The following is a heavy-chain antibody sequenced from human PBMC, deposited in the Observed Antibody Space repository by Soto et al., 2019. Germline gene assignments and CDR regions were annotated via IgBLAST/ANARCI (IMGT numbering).Heavy chain of an antibody. J-gene: IGHJ4*02. Sequence: SVKVSCKASGGTFSSYAISWVRQAPGQGLEWMGGFIPLFGTAKNAQKFQGRVTITADKSTSTGYMELSSLRSEDTAVYYCATGRSSSWPPFFHYSGQGTMVTVYS. CDR3: ATGRSSSWPPFFHY. CDR1: GGTFSSYA. V-gene: IGHV1-69*06. D-gene: IGHD6-13*01. CDR2: FIPLFGTA.